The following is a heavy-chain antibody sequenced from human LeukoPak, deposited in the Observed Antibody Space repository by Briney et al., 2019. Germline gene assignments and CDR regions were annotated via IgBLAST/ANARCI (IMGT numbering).Heavy chain of an antibody. CDR1: GGSIRSSTYY. Sequence: SETLSLTCTVSGGSIRSSTYYWAWIRQPPGKGLEWIGSIHYSGSTYYNPSLKSRVTTSVDTSKNQFSLKLSSVTAADTAVYYCARRKTSGCTCFDYRGQGTLVTVSS. J-gene: IGHJ4*02. D-gene: IGHD6-19*01. CDR2: IHYSGST. V-gene: IGHV4-39*01. CDR3: ARRKTSGCTCFDY.